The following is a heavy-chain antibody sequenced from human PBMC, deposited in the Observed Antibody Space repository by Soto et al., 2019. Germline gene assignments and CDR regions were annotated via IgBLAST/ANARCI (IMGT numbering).Heavy chain of an antibody. J-gene: IGHJ4*02. D-gene: IGHD6-13*01. CDR2: IYYTGRI. V-gene: IGHV4-31*03. CDR3: ARDTSAAGHSFFDS. Sequence: PSETLSLTCTVSGGSISSGSSYWSWIRQHPVKGLEWIGYIYYTGRIYYNPSLKSRVSISLDTSKNKFALNMTSVTAADTAVYYCARDTSAAGHSFFDSWGQGTQVTVSS. CDR1: GGSISSGSSY.